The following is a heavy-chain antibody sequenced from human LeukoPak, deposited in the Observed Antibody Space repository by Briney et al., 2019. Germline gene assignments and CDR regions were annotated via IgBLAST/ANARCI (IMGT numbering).Heavy chain of an antibody. CDR3: ARDYLSGGGFDY. Sequence: GGSLRLSCAASGFTLSSYEMNWVSQAPGKVLEWVSYISSSGSTIYYADSVKGRFTISRDNPKNSLDLQMNSRRAEDTAVYYCARDYLSGGGFDYWGQGTLVTVSS. D-gene: IGHD3-10*01. CDR2: ISSSGSTI. V-gene: IGHV3-48*03. CDR1: GFTLSSYE. J-gene: IGHJ4*02.